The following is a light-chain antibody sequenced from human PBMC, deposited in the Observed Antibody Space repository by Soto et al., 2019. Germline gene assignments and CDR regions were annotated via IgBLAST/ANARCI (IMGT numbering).Light chain of an antibody. CDR3: AIWDDSLYGRV. Sequence: QSVLTQPPSVSGAPGQRVTISCTGSSSNIGAGYDVHWYQQLPGTAPKFLIYSNNQRPSGVPDRFSGSKSGTSASLAISGLRSEDEADYDCAIWDDSLYGRVFGGRTKLTVL. V-gene: IGLV1-47*02. CDR1: SSNIGAGYD. J-gene: IGLJ3*02. CDR2: SNN.